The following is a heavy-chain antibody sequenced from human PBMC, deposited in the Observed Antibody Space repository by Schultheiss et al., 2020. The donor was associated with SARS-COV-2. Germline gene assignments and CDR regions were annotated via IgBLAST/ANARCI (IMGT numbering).Heavy chain of an antibody. Sequence: GGSLRLSCAASGFTFSSYAMSWVRLAPGKGLEWVSAISANGGSTYYTDSVKGRFTISRDNSKNTLYLQMNSLRAEDTAVYYCARDGEAARFFDYWGQGTLVTVSS. CDR3: ARDGEAARFFDY. V-gene: IGHV3-23*01. CDR1: GFTFSSYA. J-gene: IGHJ4*02. D-gene: IGHD6-6*01. CDR2: ISANGGST.